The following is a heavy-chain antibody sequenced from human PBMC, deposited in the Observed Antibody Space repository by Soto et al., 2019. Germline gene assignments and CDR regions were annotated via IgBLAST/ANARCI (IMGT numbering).Heavy chain of an antibody. CDR3: ARDLWGYCGTDCYPLDV. Sequence: SETLSLTCNVSGDSVSSGAYYWTWIRQNPGKGLEWIGYIYHSGSTYYNPSLKSRVTISVDRSKNQFSLKLSSVTAADTAVYYCARDLWGYCGTDCYPLDVWGQGTTVTVSS. CDR1: GDSVSSGAYY. CDR2: IYHSGST. D-gene: IGHD2-21*02. V-gene: IGHV4-61*08. J-gene: IGHJ6*02.